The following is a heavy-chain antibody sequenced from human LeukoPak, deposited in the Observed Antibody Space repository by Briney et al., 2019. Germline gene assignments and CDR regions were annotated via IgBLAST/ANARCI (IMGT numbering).Heavy chain of an antibody. V-gene: IGHV4-59*01. CDR2: IYYSGST. D-gene: IGHD4-23*01. Sequence: PSETLSLTCTVSVGSISNYYWSWIRQHPGQGLEWIGYIYYSGSTNYNPSLKSRVTISVDTSKNQFSLKLSSVTAADTAVYYCARSFFAVAPFDYWGQGTLVTVSS. CDR3: ARSFFAVAPFDY. J-gene: IGHJ4*02. CDR1: VGSISNYY.